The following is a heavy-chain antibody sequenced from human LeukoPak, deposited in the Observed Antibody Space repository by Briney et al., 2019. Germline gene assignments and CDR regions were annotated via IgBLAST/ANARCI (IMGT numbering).Heavy chain of an antibody. Sequence: GGSLRLSCAASGFTFDDYAMHWVRQPPGKGLEWVSGISWNSGSIGYADSVKGRFTISRDNAKNSLYLQMNSLRAEDTALYYCAKVYAPSVAATRYGMDVWGQGTTVTVSS. CDR1: GFTFDDYA. D-gene: IGHD2-15*01. CDR2: ISWNSGSI. J-gene: IGHJ6*02. V-gene: IGHV3-9*01. CDR3: AKVYAPSVAATRYGMDV.